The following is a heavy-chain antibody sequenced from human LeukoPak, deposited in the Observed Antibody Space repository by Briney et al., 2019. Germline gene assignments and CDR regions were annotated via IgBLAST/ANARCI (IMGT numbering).Heavy chain of an antibody. V-gene: IGHV1-2*02. CDR2: INPNSGGT. D-gene: IGHD6-13*01. Sequence: ASVKVSCKASGYTFTGHYMHWVRQAPGQGLEWMGWINPNSGGTNYAQKFQGRVTMTRDTSISTAYMELIRLTSDDTAVYYCARDRATGSSWYVRWFDPWGQGTLVTVSS. CDR3: ARDRATGSSWYVRWFDP. J-gene: IGHJ5*02. CDR1: GYTFTGHY.